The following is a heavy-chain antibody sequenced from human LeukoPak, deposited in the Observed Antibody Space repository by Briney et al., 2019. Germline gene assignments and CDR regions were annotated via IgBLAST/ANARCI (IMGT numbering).Heavy chain of an antibody. J-gene: IGHJ4*01. CDR2: ISYDGSNK. Sequence: GGFLRLSCLASGFIFTNYPLHWVRQAPGKGLEWVAVISYDGSNKFYADSVKGRFTISRDNSKNMLYMQMNSLRVEDTAVYYCVREGDCRSTSCSTPDYWGQGNLVTVSS. CDR1: GFIFTNYP. D-gene: IGHD2-2*02. CDR3: VREGDCRSTSCSTPDY. V-gene: IGHV3-30-3*01.